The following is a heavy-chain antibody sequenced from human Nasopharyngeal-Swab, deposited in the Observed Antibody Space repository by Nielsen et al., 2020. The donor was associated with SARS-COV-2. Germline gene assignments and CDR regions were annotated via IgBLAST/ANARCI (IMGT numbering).Heavy chain of an antibody. CDR2: ISYDGSNK. D-gene: IGHD1-26*01. CDR3: ARVEAGGEWELLPYYYYYMDV. J-gene: IGHJ6*03. Sequence: WIRQPPGKGLEWVAVISYDGSNKYYADSVKGRFTISRDNSKNTLYLQMNSLRVEDTAVYYCARVEAGGEWELLPYYYYYMDVWGKGTTVTVSS. V-gene: IGHV3-30-3*01.